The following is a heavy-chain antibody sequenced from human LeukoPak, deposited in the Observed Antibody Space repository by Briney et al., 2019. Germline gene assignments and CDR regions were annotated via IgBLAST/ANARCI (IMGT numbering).Heavy chain of an antibody. CDR1: GFTFNNYA. V-gene: IGHV3-23*01. D-gene: IGHD6-13*01. CDR2: ISNSYNT. Sequence: HPGGCLRLSCAASGFTFNNYAMSCVRQAPGKGLECASTISNSYNTYYADSVKGRFTISRDNSKNMLYLQMDSLRADDTAIYYCAKRAGQQLTYWYIDLWGRGTLVSVSS. CDR3: AKRAGQQLTYWYIDL. J-gene: IGHJ2*01.